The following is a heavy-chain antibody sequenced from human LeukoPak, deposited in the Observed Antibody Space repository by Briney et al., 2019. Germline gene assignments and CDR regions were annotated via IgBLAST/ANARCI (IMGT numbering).Heavy chain of an antibody. Sequence: GSLRLSCAGSGFTFSSYSMHWVRQAPGKGLVWVSRINSDGSRTSYADSVKGRFTISRDNAKNTLYLQMNSLRAEDMAVYYCARDLSQLWLRGPDYWGQGTLVTVSS. CDR1: GFTFSSYS. CDR2: INSDGSRT. D-gene: IGHD5-18*01. V-gene: IGHV3-74*01. J-gene: IGHJ4*02. CDR3: ARDLSQLWLRGPDY.